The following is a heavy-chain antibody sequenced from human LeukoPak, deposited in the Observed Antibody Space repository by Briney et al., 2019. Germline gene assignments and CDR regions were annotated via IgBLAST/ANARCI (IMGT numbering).Heavy chain of an antibody. CDR2: ITGSGGST. CDR3: AKDSGFCSSISYCTYFDY. J-gene: IGHJ4*02. Sequence: GGSLRLSCAASGFTFSNYAMSWVRQAPGKGLEWVSGITGSGGSTYYTDSVRGRFTISRDHSRNTLYLQMNSLRAEDTALYYCAKDSGFCSSISYCTYFDYWGKGTLVTVSS. D-gene: IGHD2-2*02. CDR1: GFTFSNYA. V-gene: IGHV3-23*01.